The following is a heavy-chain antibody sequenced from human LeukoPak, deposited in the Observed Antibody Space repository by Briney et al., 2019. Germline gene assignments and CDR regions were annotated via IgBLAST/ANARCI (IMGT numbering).Heavy chain of an antibody. CDR1: GFSFSDYW. D-gene: IGHD5-12*01. Sequence: GGSLRLSCVASGFSFSDYWMSWVRQAPGKGLEWVANIKQDGSEIQYVESVKGRFTISRDNAKNSLYLQMNSLSAEDSADYFCGRHQTGHSGYDLFDSWGLGTRVAVSA. CDR2: IKQDGSEI. J-gene: IGHJ5*01. V-gene: IGHV3-7*01. CDR3: GRHQTGHSGYDLFDS.